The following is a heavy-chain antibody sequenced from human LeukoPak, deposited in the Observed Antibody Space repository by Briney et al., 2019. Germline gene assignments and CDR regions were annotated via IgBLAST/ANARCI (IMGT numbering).Heavy chain of an antibody. CDR3: ASMMEYSTVDY. CDR1: GVSISSSSYY. D-gene: IGHD6-13*01. Sequence: SETLSLTCTVSGVSISSSSYYWGWIRQPPGKGLEWIGSIYYSGSTYYNPSLKSRVTISVDTSKNQFSLKLSSVTAADTAVYYCASMMEYSTVDYWGQGTLVTVSS. V-gene: IGHV4-39*01. J-gene: IGHJ4*02. CDR2: IYYSGST.